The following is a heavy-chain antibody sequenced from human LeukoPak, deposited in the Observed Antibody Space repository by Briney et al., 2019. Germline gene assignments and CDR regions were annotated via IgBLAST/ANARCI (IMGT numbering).Heavy chain of an antibody. Sequence: SVKVSCKASGFTFTSSAVQWVRQARGQRLEWIGWIVVGSGNTNYAQKFQERVTITRDMSTSTAYMEPSSLRFEDTAVYYCAAEGISRGYYYYGMDVWGKGTTVTVSS. D-gene: IGHD2/OR15-2a*01. J-gene: IGHJ6*04. CDR1: GFTFTSSA. CDR2: IVVGSGNT. V-gene: IGHV1-58*01. CDR3: AAEGISRGYYYYGMDV.